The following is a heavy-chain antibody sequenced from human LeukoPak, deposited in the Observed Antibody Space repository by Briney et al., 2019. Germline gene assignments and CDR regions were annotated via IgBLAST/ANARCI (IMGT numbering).Heavy chain of an antibody. CDR1: GFTFSNYA. V-gene: IGHV3-23*01. J-gene: IGHJ1*01. Sequence: GGSLRLSCAASGFTFSNYAMSWVRQAPGKGLEWVSGISGSGDSTYYADSVKGRFTISRDNSKNTVYLQMNSLRAEDTAVYYCARDGSSRSLQYWGQGTLVTVSS. CDR3: ARDGSSRSLQY. CDR2: ISGSGDST.